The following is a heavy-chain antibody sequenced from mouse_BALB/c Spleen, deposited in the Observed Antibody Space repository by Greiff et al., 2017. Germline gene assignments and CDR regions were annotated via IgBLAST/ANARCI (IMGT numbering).Heavy chain of an antibody. CDR3: AFYYGNYGFAY. CDR1: GYSITSGYY. D-gene: IGHD2-1*01. J-gene: IGHJ3*01. CDR2: ISYDGSN. Sequence: VQLKESGPGLVKPSQSLSLTCSVTGYSITSGYYWNWIRQFPGNKLEWMGYISYDGSNNYNPSLKNRISITRDTSKNQFFLKLNSVTTEDTATYYCAFYYGNYGFAYWGQGTLVTVSA. V-gene: IGHV3-6*02.